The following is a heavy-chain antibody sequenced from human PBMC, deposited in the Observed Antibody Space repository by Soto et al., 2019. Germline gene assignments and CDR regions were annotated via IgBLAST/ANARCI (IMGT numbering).Heavy chain of an antibody. J-gene: IGHJ4*02. CDR1: GYTFTSYG. CDR3: ARGPYDFWSGITGHYFDY. V-gene: IGHV1-18*01. CDR2: ISAYNGNT. Sequence: ASVKVSCKASGYTFTSYGISWVRQAPGQGLEWMGWISAYNGNTNYAQKLQGRVTMTTDTSTSTAYMELRSLRSDDTAVYYCARGPYDFWSGITGHYFDYWGQGTLVTV. D-gene: IGHD3-3*01.